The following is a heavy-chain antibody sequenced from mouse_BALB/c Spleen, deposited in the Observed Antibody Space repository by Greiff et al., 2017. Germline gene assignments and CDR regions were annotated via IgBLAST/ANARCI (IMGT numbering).Heavy chain of an antibody. CDR3: ARSYYRNWYFDV. D-gene: IGHD2-14*01. CDR1: GYSITSDYA. CDR2: ISYSGST. Sequence: EVKLQESGPGLVKPSQSLSLTCTVTGYSITSDYAWNWIRQFPGNKLEWMGYISYSGSTSYNPSLKSRISITRDTSKNQFFLQLNSVTTEDTATYYCARSYYRNWYFDVWGAGTTVTVSS. V-gene: IGHV3-2*02. J-gene: IGHJ1*01.